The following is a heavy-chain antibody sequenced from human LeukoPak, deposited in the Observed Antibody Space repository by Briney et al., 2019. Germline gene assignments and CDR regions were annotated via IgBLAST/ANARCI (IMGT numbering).Heavy chain of an antibody. V-gene: IGHV1-2*02. CDR3: ATTRREYYDFWSGYPLDY. CDR1: GYTFTGYY. CDR2: INPNSGGT. Sequence: ASVKVSCKASGYTFTGYYMHWVRQAPGQGLEWMGWINPNSGGTNYAQKFQGRVTMTRDTSISTAYMELSRLRSDDTAVYYCATTRREYYDFWSGYPLDYWGQGTLVTVSS. J-gene: IGHJ4*02. D-gene: IGHD3-3*01.